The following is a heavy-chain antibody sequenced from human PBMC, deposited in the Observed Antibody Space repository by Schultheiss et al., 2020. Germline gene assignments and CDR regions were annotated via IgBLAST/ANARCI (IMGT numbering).Heavy chain of an antibody. CDR2: INHSGST. V-gene: IGHV4-34*01. CDR1: GGSFSGYY. CDR3: ARGATGGLGELSLGY. J-gene: IGHJ4*02. D-gene: IGHD3-16*02. Sequence: SATLSLTCAVHGGSFSGYYWAWIRQPPGKGLECIGEINHSGSTNYNPSLKSRVTISVDTSKNQFSLKLSSVTAADTAVYYCARGATGGLGELSLGYWGQGTLVNGYS.